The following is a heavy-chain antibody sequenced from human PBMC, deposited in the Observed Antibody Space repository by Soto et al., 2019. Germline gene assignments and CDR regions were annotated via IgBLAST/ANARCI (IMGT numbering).Heavy chain of an antibody. Sequence: ASVKVSCKASGYTFTSYGISCVRQAPGQGLEWMGWISAYNGNTNYAQKLQGRVTMTTDTSTSTAYMELRSLRSDDTAVYYCARDRVPAATDYYYGMDVWGQGTTVTVSS. V-gene: IGHV1-18*01. CDR3: ARDRVPAATDYYYGMDV. CDR1: GYTFTSYG. D-gene: IGHD2-2*01. CDR2: ISAYNGNT. J-gene: IGHJ6*02.